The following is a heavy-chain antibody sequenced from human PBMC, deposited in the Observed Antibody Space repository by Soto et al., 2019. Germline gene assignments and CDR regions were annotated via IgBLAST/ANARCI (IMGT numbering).Heavy chain of an antibody. CDR3: ARDTYSSSWYGAYYYYGMDV. D-gene: IGHD6-13*01. Sequence: QVQLVESGGGVVQPGRSLRLSCAASGFTFSSYGMHWVRQAPGKGLEWVAVIWYDGSNKYYADSVKGRFTISRDNSKNTLYLQINSLRAEDTAVYYCARDTYSSSWYGAYYYYGMDVWGQGTTVTVSS. CDR2: IWYDGSNK. CDR1: GFTFSSYG. J-gene: IGHJ6*02. V-gene: IGHV3-33*01.